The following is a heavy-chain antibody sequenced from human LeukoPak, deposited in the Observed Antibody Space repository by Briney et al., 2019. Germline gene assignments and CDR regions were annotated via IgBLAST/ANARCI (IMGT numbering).Heavy chain of an antibody. V-gene: IGHV4-59*01. CDR3: ARIGFGENNWFDP. Sequence: SETLSLTCTVSGGSISSYYWSWIRQTPGKGLEWIGYIYYSGSTNYNPSLKSRVTISVDTSKNQFSLKLSSVTAADTAVYYCARIGFGENNWFDPWGQGTLVTVSS. D-gene: IGHD3-10*01. J-gene: IGHJ5*02. CDR2: IYYSGST. CDR1: GGSISSYY.